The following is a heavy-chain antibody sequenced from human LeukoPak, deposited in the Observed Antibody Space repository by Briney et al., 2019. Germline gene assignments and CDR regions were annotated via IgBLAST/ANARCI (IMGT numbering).Heavy chain of an antibody. J-gene: IGHJ4*02. V-gene: IGHV1-69*05. D-gene: IGHD1-26*01. CDR1: GGTFSSYA. CDR3: ARDSGSYFDS. CDR2: IIPIFGTA. Sequence: ASVKVSCKASGGTFSSYAISWVRQAPGQGLEWMGGIIPIFGTANYAQKFQGRVTITTDESTSTAYMELSTLRSEDTAVYYCARDSGSYFDSWGQGTLVTVSS.